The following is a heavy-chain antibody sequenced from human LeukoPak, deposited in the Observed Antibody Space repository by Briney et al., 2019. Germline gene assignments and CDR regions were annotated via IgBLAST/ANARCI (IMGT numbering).Heavy chain of an antibody. CDR2: ISSSSTYI. CDR1: GFTFSSYS. CDR3: ARGDGDFDY. D-gene: IGHD2-21*01. J-gene: IGHJ4*02. V-gene: IGHV3-21*01. Sequence: GGSLTLSCAASGFTFSSYSMNWVRQAPGKGLEWVSSISSSSTYIYYADSVKGRFTVSRDNAKNSLYLQMNSLRAEDTAVYYCARGDGDFDYWGQGTLVTVSS.